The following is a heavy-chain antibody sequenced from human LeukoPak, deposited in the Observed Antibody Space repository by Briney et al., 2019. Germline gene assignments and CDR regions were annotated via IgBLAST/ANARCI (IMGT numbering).Heavy chain of an antibody. V-gene: IGHV4-59*01. CDR2: IYYSGST. Sequence: PSETLSLTCTVSGGSISSYHWSWIRQPPGKGLEWIGYIYYSGSTNYNPSLKSRVTISVDTSKNQFSLKLSSVTAADTAVYYCARVRAYCGGDCYAGYFDYWGQGTLVTVSS. CDR3: ARVRAYCGGDCYAGYFDY. CDR1: GGSISSYH. D-gene: IGHD2-21*02. J-gene: IGHJ4*02.